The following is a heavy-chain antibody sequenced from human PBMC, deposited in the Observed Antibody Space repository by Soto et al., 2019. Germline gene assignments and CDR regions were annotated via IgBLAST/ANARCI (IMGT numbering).Heavy chain of an antibody. D-gene: IGHD6-19*01. CDR2: IRSKAYGGTT. J-gene: IGHJ6*02. Sequence: PGGFLRLSCTASGFTFSDYGRSWFRQAPGKGLEWVGFIRSKAYGGTTEYAASVKGGFTISRDDSKSIAYLQMNSLRAEDTALYYCARSQYSSGWIYGMDVWGQGTTVTVSS. CDR3: ARSQYSSGWIYGMDV. CDR1: GFTFSDYG. V-gene: IGHV3-49*03.